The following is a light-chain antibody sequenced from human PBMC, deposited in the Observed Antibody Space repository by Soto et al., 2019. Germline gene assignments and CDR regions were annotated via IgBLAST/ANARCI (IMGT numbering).Light chain of an antibody. CDR1: ENVSNNY. CDR2: GSS. V-gene: IGKV3-20*01. J-gene: IGKJ2*01. CDR3: QQYGSSPPYT. Sequence: EVVLTQSPGTLSLSPGERATLSCRASENVSNNYLAWYQQKPGQAPRLLIFGSSDRAAGIQDRFSGSGSGTDFTLTISRLEPEDFAVYYCQQYGSSPPYTFGQGTKLEIK.